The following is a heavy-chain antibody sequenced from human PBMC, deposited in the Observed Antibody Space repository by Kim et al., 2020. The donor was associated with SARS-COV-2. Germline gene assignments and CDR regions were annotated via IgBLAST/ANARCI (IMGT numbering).Heavy chain of an antibody. V-gene: IGHV3-48*04. CDR2: ISSSSSTI. CDR3: ARGKRGPDY. CDR1: GFTFSSYS. Sequence: GGSLRLSCAASGFTFSSYSMNWVRQAPGKGLEWVSYISSSSSTIYYADSVKGRFTISRDNAKNSLYLQMNSLRAEDTAVYYCARGKRGPDYWGQGTLVTVSS. J-gene: IGHJ4*02. D-gene: IGHD3-16*01.